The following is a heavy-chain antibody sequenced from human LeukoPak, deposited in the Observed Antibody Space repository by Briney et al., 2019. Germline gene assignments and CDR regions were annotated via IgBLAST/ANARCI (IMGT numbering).Heavy chain of an antibody. CDR3: ARDTGGGSTFMDV. CDR1: XX. J-gene: IGHJ6*02. Sequence: XXMXXXRQAPGXGLEWMGWINPNSGGTNYAQKFQGRVTMTRDTSISTAYMELSRLRSDDTAVYYCARDTGGGSTFMDVWGQGTTVTVSS. CDR2: INPNSGGT. D-gene: IGHD5/OR15-5a*01. V-gene: IGHV1-2*02.